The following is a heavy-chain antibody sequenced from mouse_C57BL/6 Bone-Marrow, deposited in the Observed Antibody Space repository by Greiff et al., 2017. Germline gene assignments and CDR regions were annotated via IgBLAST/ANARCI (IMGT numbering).Heavy chain of an antibody. CDR2: ISDGGSYT. J-gene: IGHJ2*01. D-gene: IGHD1-1*01. CDR1: GFTFSSYA. CDR3: AREITTVLGDY. V-gene: IGHV5-4*03. Sequence: EVKLMESGGGLVKPGGSLKLSCAASGFTFSSYAMSWVRQTPEKRLEWVGTISDGGSYTYYPDNVKGRFTISRDNANNNLYLQMSHLKSEDTAMYYCAREITTVLGDYWGQGTTLTVSS.